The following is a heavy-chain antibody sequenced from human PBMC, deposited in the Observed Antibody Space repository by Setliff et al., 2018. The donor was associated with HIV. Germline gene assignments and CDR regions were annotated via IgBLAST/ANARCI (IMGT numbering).Heavy chain of an antibody. CDR2: INGYSGKT. J-gene: IGHJ3*01. D-gene: IGHD3-10*01. V-gene: IGHV1-18*01. CDR3: AREAPRYASGAFDF. Sequence: ASVKVSCKSSGYTFSNFGVSWVRQAPGQGLEWLGYINGYSGKTHYSPRLQGRLTLTTDTSTNTVYLELRSLISDDTAIYYCAREAPRYASGAFDFWGQGTMVTVSS. CDR1: GYTFSNFG.